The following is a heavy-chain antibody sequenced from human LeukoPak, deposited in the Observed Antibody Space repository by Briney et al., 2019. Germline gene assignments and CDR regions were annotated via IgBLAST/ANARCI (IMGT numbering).Heavy chain of an antibody. D-gene: IGHD2-15*01. J-gene: IGHJ6*02. V-gene: IGHV5-10-1*01. CDR3: ARLLGYCSGDSCYGMDV. CDR2: IDPSDSYT. CDR1: GYSFASYW. Sequence: GESLKISCQGSGYSFASYWISWVRQMPGKGLEWMGRIDPSDSYTNYSPSFQGHVTISADRPISTAYLQWSTLTASDTAIYYCARLLGYCSGDSCYGMDVWGQGTTVIVSS.